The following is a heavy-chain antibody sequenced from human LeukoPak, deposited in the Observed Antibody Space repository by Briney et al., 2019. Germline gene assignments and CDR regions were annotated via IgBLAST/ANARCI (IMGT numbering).Heavy chain of an antibody. V-gene: IGHV3-23*01. D-gene: IGHD6-19*01. CDR3: ATIVPEGLWLLPYYFDY. CDR1: GFTFGSYA. Sequence: GGSLRLSCGASGFTFGSYAMSWVRQAPGRGLEWVSGISGGADTTYYTDSVKGRFIISRDNSKSTLYLQMNSLRADDTAVYYCATIVPEGLWLLPYYFDYWGQGTLVTVSS. J-gene: IGHJ4*02. CDR2: ISGGADTT.